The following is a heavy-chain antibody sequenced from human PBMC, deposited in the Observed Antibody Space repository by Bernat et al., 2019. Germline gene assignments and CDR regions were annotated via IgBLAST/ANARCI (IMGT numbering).Heavy chain of an antibody. J-gene: IGHJ4*02. CDR2: IKSKADGRKT. CDR1: GFTFIDAW. CDR3: TTKPTHRECNGENCYDS. V-gene: IGHV3-15*01. D-gene: IGHD2-8*01. Sequence: EVQLLESGGGLVKPGGSLRLSCAASGFTFIDAWMNWVRQASGKGLEFIGRIKSKADGRKTDYAAPVKGRFTISRDDSQNMVYLKINDLKTDDTALYYCTTKPTHRECNGENCYDSRGQGALVTVSS.